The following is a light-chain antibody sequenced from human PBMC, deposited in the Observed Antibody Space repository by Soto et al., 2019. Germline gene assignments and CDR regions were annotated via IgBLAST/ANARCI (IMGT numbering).Light chain of an antibody. J-gene: IGLJ2*01. CDR1: NSNIGNNA. Sequence: QSVLTQPPSVSGAPRQRVTISCSGSNSNIGNNAVNWYQQLPGEAPKLLIYYDDLLPSGVSDRFSGSKSGTSASLAISGLQSEDEAGYYCAAWDDSLNGPVFGGGTKLTVL. CDR3: AAWDDSLNGPV. V-gene: IGLV1-36*01. CDR2: YDD.